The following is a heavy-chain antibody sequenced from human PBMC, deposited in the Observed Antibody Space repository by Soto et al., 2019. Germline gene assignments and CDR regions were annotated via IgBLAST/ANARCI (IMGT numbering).Heavy chain of an antibody. CDR2: FRTGADDGTT. CDR1: GFTFSSYA. CDR3: AKKVNSGPGSQYFDY. Sequence: LRLSCAASGFTFSSYAMSWVRQAPGKGLEWVSGFRTGADDGTTYYADSVKGRFTISRDISKNTLFLQMNSLRAEDTAIYYCAKKVNSGPGSQYFDYWGQGTLVTVSS. V-gene: IGHV3-23*01. D-gene: IGHD3-10*01. J-gene: IGHJ4*02.